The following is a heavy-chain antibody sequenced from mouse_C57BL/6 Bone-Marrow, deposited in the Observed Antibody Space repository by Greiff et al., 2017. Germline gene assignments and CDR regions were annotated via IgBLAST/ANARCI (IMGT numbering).Heavy chain of an antibody. D-gene: IGHD2-4*01. V-gene: IGHV1-9*01. CDR3: SRRSIYYDYGDAMYY. CDR1: GYTFTGYW. Sequence: QVQLQQSGAELMKPGASVKLSCKATGYTFTGYWIEWVKQRHGHGLEWIGEILPGSGRTNYNEKFKGKAPFTADTSSNTAYMQLSSLTTEDAASYYFSRRSIYYDYGDAMYYWGQGTSVTVSS. CDR2: ILPGSGRT. J-gene: IGHJ4*01.